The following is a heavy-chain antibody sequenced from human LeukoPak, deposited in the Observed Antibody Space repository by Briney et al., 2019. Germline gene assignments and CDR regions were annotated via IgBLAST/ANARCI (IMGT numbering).Heavy chain of an antibody. CDR1: GGSISSYY. Sequence: SETLSLTCTVSGGSISSYYWSWIRQSPGKGLEWIGYIYYSGSTNYNPSLKSRVTISVDTSKNQFSLKLSSVTAADTAVYYCARITYYDFWSGPNVLRSPLGAFDIWGQGTMVTVSS. D-gene: IGHD3-3*01. CDR2: IYYSGST. V-gene: IGHV4-59*01. CDR3: ARITYYDFWSGPNVLRSPLGAFDI. J-gene: IGHJ3*02.